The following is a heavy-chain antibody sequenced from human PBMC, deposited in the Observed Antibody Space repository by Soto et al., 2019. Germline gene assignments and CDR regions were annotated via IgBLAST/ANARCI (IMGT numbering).Heavy chain of an antibody. CDR3: ASIWFGDFDY. D-gene: IGHD3-10*01. V-gene: IGHV4-30-4*01. J-gene: IGHJ4*01. Sequence: QVQLQESGPGLVKPSQTLSLTCTVSGGSISSADYYWSWIRQPPGKGLEWIGYFHSSGATYKDPSLXGRVXIXIDTSKNQISLKLDSVTAADTAVYYCASIWFGDFDYWGHGTLVTVSS. CDR1: GGSISSADYY. CDR2: FHSSGAT.